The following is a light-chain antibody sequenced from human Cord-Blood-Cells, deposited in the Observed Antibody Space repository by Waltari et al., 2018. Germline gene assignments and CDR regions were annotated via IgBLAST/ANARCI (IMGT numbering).Light chain of an antibody. CDR2: DVS. Sequence: QPALTQPRSVSGSPGQSVTISYTGTSSDVGGYNYVSWYQQHPGKAPKLMIYDVSKRPSGVPDRFSGSKSGNTASLTISGLQAEDEADYYCCSYAGSYTYVVFGG. J-gene: IGLJ2*01. CDR3: CSYAGSYTYVV. CDR1: SSDVGGYNY. V-gene: IGLV2-11*01.